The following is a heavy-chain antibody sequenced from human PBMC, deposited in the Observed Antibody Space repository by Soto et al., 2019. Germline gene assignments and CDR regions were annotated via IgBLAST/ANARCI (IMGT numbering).Heavy chain of an antibody. D-gene: IGHD6-6*01. V-gene: IGHV1-58*02. CDR1: GFTFTSSA. J-gene: IGHJ6*03. CDR3: AAAKYSSSPDHYYYYCMDV. CDR2: IVVGSGNT. Sequence: EASVKVSCKASGFTFTSSAMQWVRQARGQRLEWIGWIVVGSGNTNYAQKFQERVTITRDMSTSTAYMELSSLRSEDTAVYYCAAAKYSSSPDHYYYYCMDVWGKGTTVTVSS.